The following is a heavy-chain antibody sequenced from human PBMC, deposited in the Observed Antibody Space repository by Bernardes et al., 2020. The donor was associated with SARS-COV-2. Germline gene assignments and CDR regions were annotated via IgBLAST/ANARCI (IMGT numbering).Heavy chain of an antibody. CDR1: GGSISSSSYY. V-gene: IGHV4-39*01. Sequence: SEPLYLTCTVSGGSISSSSYYWGWILQPPGKGLEWIGSIYYSGSTYYNPSLKSRVTISVDTSKNQFSLKLSSVTAADTAVYYCATARPTPRWSDAFDIWGQGTMVTVSS. D-gene: IGHD6-6*01. J-gene: IGHJ3*02. CDR2: IYYSGST. CDR3: ATARPTPRWSDAFDI.